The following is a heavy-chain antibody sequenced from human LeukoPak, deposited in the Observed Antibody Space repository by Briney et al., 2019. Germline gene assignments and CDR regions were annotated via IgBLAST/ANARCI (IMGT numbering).Heavy chain of an antibody. D-gene: IGHD6-13*01. CDR1: GGSISSYY. J-gene: IGHJ4*02. CDR2: IYYSGST. CDR3: ARSSSFGAAGV. Sequence: SETLSLTCTVSGGSISSYYWSWIRQPPGKGLEWIGYIYYSGSTNYNPSLKSRVTMSADTSKNQFSLKLSSVTAADTAVYYCARSSSFGAAGVWGQGTLVTVSS. V-gene: IGHV4-59*12.